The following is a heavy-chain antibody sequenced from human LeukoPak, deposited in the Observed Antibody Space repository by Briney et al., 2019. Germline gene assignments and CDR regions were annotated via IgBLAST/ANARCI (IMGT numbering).Heavy chain of an antibody. CDR3: ARGGQWLANDAFDI. CDR1: GFTFSSYS. J-gene: IGHJ3*02. CDR2: ISSSSSYI. Sequence: PGGSLRLSCAASGFTFSSYSMNWVRQAPGKGLEWVSSISSSSSYIYYADSVKGRFTISRDNAKNSLYLQMNSLRAEDTAVYYCARGGQWLANDAFDIWGQGTMVTVSS. V-gene: IGHV3-21*01. D-gene: IGHD6-19*01.